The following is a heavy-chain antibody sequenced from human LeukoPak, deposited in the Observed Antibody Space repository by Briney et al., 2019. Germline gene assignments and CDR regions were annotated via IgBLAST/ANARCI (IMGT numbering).Heavy chain of an antibody. D-gene: IGHD3-22*01. V-gene: IGHV5-51*01. CDR1: GYSFTSYC. CDR2: IYPGDSDT. CDR3: ARVTYYYDSSGYAIWIFDP. J-gene: IGHJ5*02. Sequence: GESLKISCKGSGYSFTSYCIGWVRQMPGKGLEWMGIIYPGDSDTRYSPSFQGQVTISADKSISTAYLQWRSLKASDTAMYYCARVTYYYDSSGYAIWIFDPWGQGTLVTVSS.